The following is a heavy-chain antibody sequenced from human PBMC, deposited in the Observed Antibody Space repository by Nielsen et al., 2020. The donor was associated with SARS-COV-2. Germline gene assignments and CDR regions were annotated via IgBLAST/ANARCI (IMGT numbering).Heavy chain of an antibody. CDR2: IGTTGDKT. D-gene: IGHD1-26*01. Sequence: GESLKISCAASGFTFSSYEMNWVRQAPGKGLEWVSSIGTTGDKTFYADSVKGRFTISRDNSKNTLYLQLNSLRAEDTAVFYCAKISGSQRHYFDFWGQGALVTVPS. J-gene: IGHJ4*02. CDR3: AKISGSQRHYFDF. V-gene: IGHV3-23*01. CDR1: GFTFSSYE.